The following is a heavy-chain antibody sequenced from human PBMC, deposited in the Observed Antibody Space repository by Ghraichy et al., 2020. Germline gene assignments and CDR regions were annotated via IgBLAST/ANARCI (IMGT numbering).Heavy chain of an antibody. Sequence: SETLSLTCTVSGGSISSGGYYWSWIRQHPGKGLEWIGYIYYSGSTYYNTSLKSRVTISVDTSKNQFSLKLSSVTAADTAVYYCARDRFVAARQGWYYYYYGMDVWGQGTTVTVSS. CDR3: ARDRFVAARQGWYYYYYGMDV. CDR1: GGSISSGGYY. D-gene: IGHD6-6*01. V-gene: IGHV4-31*03. CDR2: IYYSGST. J-gene: IGHJ6*02.